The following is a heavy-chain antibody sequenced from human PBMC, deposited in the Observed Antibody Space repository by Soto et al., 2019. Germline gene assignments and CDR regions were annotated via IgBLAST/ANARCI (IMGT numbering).Heavy chain of an antibody. CDR1: GYSFTSYW. J-gene: IGHJ4*02. CDR3: ARHGVGDILTGQPDY. V-gene: IGHV5-51*01. Sequence: EVQLVQSGAEVKKPGESLKISCKGSGYSFTSYWIGWVRQMPGKGLEWMGIIYPGDSDTRYSPSFQGQDTISADKSIXPAYLHWSRLKASDTAMYYCARHGVGDILTGQPDYWGQGTLVTVSS. D-gene: IGHD3-9*01. CDR2: IYPGDSDT.